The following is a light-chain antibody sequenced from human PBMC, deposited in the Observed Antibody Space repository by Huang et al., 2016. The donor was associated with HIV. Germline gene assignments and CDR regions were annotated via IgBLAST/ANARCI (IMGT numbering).Light chain of an antibody. J-gene: IGKJ2*01. V-gene: IGKV3-20*01. CDR3: QQYGNSASYT. CDR2: GAS. Sequence: EVVLTQSPGTLSLSPGEGATLSCRASQAVSSDYFACYQHKPGQDPRLLIYGASSRAAGIPDRFSGSGSGTDFTLTISRVEPEDFAVYYCQQYGNSASYTFGQGTKLEIK. CDR1: QAVSSDY.